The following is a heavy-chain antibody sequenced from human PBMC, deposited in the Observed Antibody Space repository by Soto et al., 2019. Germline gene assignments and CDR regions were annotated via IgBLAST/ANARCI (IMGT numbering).Heavy chain of an antibody. V-gene: IGHV4-4*02. CDR1: GGSISSSNW. CDR3: ARRWGEGRVDY. D-gene: IGHD3-10*01. J-gene: IGHJ4*02. CDR2: IYHSGNT. Sequence: QVQLQESGPGLVKPSGTLSLTCAVSGGSISSSNWWSWVRQPPGKGLEWIGEIYHSGNTNYNPSRKSRVTMAVDKSRNQFSLKLSSVPAADTAVYYCARRWGEGRVDYWGQGTLVTVSS.